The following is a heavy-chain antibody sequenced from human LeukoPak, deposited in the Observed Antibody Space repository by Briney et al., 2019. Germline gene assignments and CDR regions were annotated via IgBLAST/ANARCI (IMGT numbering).Heavy chain of an antibody. J-gene: IGHJ5*02. D-gene: IGHD6-13*01. CDR2: IYYSGST. CDR3: ARGYGSSWYGNWFDP. Sequence: SETLSLTCTVSGGSISSYYWSWIRQPPGKGLEWIGYIYYSGSTNYNPSLKSRVTISVDTSKNQFSLKLSSVTAADTAVYYCARGYGSSWYGNWFDPWGQGTLVTVSS. CDR1: GGSISSYY. V-gene: IGHV4-59*01.